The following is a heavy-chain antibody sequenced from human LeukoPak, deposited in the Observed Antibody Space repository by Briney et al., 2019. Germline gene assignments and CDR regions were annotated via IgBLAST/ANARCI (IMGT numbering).Heavy chain of an antibody. CDR3: ARETHISSGGVTYFDY. V-gene: IGHV3-33*01. Sequence: GGSLRLSCAASGFTFSSYGMHWVRQPPGKGLEWVAVIWYDGSNKYYADSVKGRFTISRDNSKNTLYLQMNSLRAEDTAVYYCARETHISSGGVTYFDYWGQGTLVPVSS. CDR2: IWYDGSNK. CDR1: GFTFSSYG. D-gene: IGHD2-15*01. J-gene: IGHJ4*02.